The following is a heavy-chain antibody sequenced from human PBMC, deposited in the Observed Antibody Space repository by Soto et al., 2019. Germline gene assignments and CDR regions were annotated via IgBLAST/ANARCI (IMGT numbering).Heavy chain of an antibody. D-gene: IGHD3-16*02. V-gene: IGHV3-49*04. CDR3: TREAPYYDYVWGSYRPYDY. J-gene: IGHJ4*02. CDR1: GFTFGDYA. Sequence: GGSLRLSCTASGFTFGDYAMSWVRQAPGKGLEWVGFVRSKAYGGTTEYAASVKGGFTISRDDSKSIAYLQMNSLKTEDTAVYYCTREAPYYDYVWGSYRPYDYWGQGTLVTVSS. CDR2: VRSKAYGGTT.